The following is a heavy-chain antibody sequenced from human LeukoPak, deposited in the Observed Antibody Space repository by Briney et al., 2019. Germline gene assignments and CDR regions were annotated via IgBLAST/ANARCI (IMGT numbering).Heavy chain of an antibody. D-gene: IGHD2-2*02. CDR2: ISENGGYT. CDR3: VKYTAKAPRRDLDY. V-gene: IGHV3-23*01. Sequence: GGSLRLSCAASGFTFNNYPMSWVRQAPGKGLEWVSSISENGGYTYYADSVKGRSTISRDNSNNTVNLQMNSLRAEDTAVYYCVKYTAKAPRRDLDYWGQGTLVTASS. J-gene: IGHJ4*02. CDR1: GFTFNNYP.